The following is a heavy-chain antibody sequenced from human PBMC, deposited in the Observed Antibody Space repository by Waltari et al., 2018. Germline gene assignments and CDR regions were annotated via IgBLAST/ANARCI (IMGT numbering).Heavy chain of an antibody. Sequence: QVQLVESGGGVVQPGTSLRLSCSASGFVFSTSAMHWVRQAPGKGLEWLAVLSYDGSNKYYTDSVRGRFTISRDNSKNTMYLEMNSLRTDDTAIYYCARENRQWLSPEPYYFDYWGQGTPVTVTS. V-gene: IGHV3-30*10. J-gene: IGHJ4*02. CDR2: LSYDGSNK. CDR1: GFVFSTSA. CDR3: ARENRQWLSPEPYYFDY. D-gene: IGHD6-19*01.